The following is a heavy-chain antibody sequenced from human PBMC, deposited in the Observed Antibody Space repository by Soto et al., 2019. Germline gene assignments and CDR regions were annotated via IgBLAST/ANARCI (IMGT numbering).Heavy chain of an antibody. D-gene: IGHD4-17*01. V-gene: IGHV4-39*01. CDR2: IYYSGST. CDR3: ASFYGDYVSY. Sequence: SETLSLTCTVSGGSISGIIYYWGWIRQPPGKGLEWIGNIYYSGSTYYNPSLKSRVTISVDTSKNQFSLKLNSMTAADTAVYYCASFYGDYVSYWGQGTLVTVSS. CDR1: GGSISGIIYY. J-gene: IGHJ4*02.